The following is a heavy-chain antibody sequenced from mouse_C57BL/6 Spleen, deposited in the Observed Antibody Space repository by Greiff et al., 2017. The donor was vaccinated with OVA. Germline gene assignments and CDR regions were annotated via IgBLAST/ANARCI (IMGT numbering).Heavy chain of an antibody. CDR2: IDPSDSYT. CDR1: GYTFTSYW. CDR3: ATSLYYGSSYGFAY. J-gene: IGHJ3*01. D-gene: IGHD1-1*01. V-gene: IGHV1-69*01. Sequence: VQLQQPGAELVMPGASVKLSCKASGYTFTSYWMHWVKQRPGQGLEWIGEIDPSDSYTNYNQKFKGKSTLTVDKSSSTAYMQLSSLTSEDSAVYYCATSLYYGSSYGFAYWGQGTLVTVSA.